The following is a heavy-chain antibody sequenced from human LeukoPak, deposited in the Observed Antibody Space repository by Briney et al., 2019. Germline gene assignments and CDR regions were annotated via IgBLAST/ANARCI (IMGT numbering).Heavy chain of an antibody. CDR1: GFTFSTYG. CDR2: IQQDGSEK. V-gene: IGHV3-7*01. CDR3: ARDRAAFGMDV. J-gene: IGHJ6*01. Sequence: GGSLRLSCAASGFTFSTYGMHWVRQAPGKGLEWVANIQQDGSEKYYVDSVKGRFTISRDNAKNSLYLQMNSLRAEDTAVYYCARDRAAFGMDVWGQGTTVTVSA.